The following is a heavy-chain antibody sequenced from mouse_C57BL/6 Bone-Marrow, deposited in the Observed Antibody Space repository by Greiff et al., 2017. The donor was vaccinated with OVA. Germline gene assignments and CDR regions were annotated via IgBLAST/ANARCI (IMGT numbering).Heavy chain of an antibody. CDR2: ISYDGSN. CDR1: GSSITSGYY. CDR3: AREAY. J-gene: IGHJ3*01. V-gene: IGHV3-6*01. Sequence: EVKLVESGPGLVKPSQSLSLTCSVTGSSITSGYYWNWIRQFPGNKLEWMGYISYDGSNNYNPSLKNRISITRDTSKNQFFLKLNSVTTEDTATYYCAREAYWGQGTLVTVSA.